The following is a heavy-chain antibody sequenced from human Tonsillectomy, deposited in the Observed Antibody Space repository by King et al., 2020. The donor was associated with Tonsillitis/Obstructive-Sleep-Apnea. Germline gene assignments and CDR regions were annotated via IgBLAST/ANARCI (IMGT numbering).Heavy chain of an antibody. J-gene: IGHJ6*03. V-gene: IGHV3-74*01. D-gene: IGHD3-10*01. CDR1: GFTFSSYW. CDR3: ARGGRWVLWFGEGGDYYYYMDV. Sequence: EQLVESGGGLVQPGGSLRISCAASGFTFSSYWMHWGRQAPGKGLVWFSRINSDGSSTSYADSVKGRFTISRDNAKNTLYLQMNSLRAEDTAVYYCARGGRWVLWFGEGGDYYYYMDVWGKGTTVTVSS. CDR2: INSDGSST.